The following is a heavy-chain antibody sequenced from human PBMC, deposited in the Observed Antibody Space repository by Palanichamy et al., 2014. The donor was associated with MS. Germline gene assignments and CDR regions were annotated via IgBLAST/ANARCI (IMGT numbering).Heavy chain of an antibody. J-gene: IGHJ6*02. Sequence: QLVEVWGRALVQPGRSLRLSCAASGFTFDDYALHWVRQAPGKGLEWVSGISWNSNAIAYADSVKGRFTISRDNAKKSLYLQMNSLRVEDTALYYCAKEGSYCSGGGCYSLKNSYYYYGMDVWGQGTTVTVSS. CDR1: GFTFDDYA. D-gene: IGHD2-15*01. CDR3: AKEGSYCSGGGCYSLKNSYYYYGMDV. V-gene: IGHV3-9*01. CDR2: ISWNSNAI.